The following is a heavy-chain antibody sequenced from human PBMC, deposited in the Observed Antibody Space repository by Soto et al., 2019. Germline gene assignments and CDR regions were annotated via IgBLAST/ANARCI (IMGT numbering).Heavy chain of an antibody. CDR3: VKESRSGGSW. D-gene: IGHD2-15*01. V-gene: IGHV3-7*01. Sequence: EVQLVESGGGLVQPGGSLRVSCVASGFTFSDSWMTWVRQVPGKGLEWVANINRDSSVTNLVDSMGGRFAISRDNPRSSVYLHMTNLRTEDTAIYYCVKESRSGGSWWGQGTLVTVSS. CDR1: GFTFSDSW. CDR2: INRDSSVT. J-gene: IGHJ4*02.